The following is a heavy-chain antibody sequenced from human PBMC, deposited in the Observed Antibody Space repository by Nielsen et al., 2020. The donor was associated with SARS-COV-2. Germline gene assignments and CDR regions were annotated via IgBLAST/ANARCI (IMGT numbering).Heavy chain of an antibody. J-gene: IGHJ3*01. Sequence: GGSLRLSCSASGFPFSDHYMHWVRQAPGKGLEWVADIKPDGSEKFYVDSVKGRFTISRDNAKNSMSLQMNSLRVEDTAVYYCARDWSRAFDVWGQGTMVTVSS. CDR2: IKPDGSEK. V-gene: IGHV3-7*01. CDR1: GFPFSDHY. CDR3: ARDWSRAFDV.